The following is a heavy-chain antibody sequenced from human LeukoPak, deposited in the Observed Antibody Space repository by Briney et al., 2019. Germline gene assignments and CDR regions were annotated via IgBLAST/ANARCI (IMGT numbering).Heavy chain of an antibody. CDR3: ARIVDTAQYYYYGMDV. CDR1: GGTFSSYA. D-gene: IGHD5-18*01. J-gene: IGHJ6*02. V-gene: IGHV1-69*04. CDR2: IIPILGIA. Sequence: SVKVSCKASGGTFSSYAISWVRQAPGQGXXWMGRIIPILGIANYAQKFXGRVTITADKSTSTAYMELSSLRSEDTAVYYCARIVDTAQYYYYGMDVWGQGTTVTVSS.